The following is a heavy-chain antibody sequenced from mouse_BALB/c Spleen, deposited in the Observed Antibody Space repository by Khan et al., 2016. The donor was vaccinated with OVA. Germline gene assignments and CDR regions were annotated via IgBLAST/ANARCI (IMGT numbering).Heavy chain of an antibody. J-gene: IGHJ4*01. V-gene: IGHV9-3-1*01. CDR3: ARRGIYYYGSSQMSSYYYAMDY. Sequence: QIQLVQSGPELKKPGETVKISCKASGYTFTNYGMNWVKQAPGKGLKWMGWINTYTGEPTYADDFKGRFAFSLETSASTAYLQINNLKNEDTATYYCARRGIYYYGSSQMSSYYYAMDYWGQGTSVTVSS. CDR1: GYTFTNYG. D-gene: IGHD1-1*01. CDR2: INTYTGEP.